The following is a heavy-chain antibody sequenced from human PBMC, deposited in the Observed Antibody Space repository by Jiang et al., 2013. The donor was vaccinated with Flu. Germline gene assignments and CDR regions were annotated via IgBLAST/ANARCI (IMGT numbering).Heavy chain of an antibody. D-gene: IGHD3-22*01. V-gene: IGHV3-21*01. Sequence: VQLVESGGGLVQPGGSLRLSCAASGFTFSSYSMNWVRQAPGKGLEWVSSISSSSSYIYYADSVKGRFTISRDNAKNSLYLQMNSLRAEDTAVYYCALVGAYYYDSSGYSPVTPIDYWGQGTLVTVSS. J-gene: IGHJ4*02. CDR1: GFTFSSYS. CDR3: ALVGAYYYDSSGYSPVTPIDY. CDR2: ISSSSSYI.